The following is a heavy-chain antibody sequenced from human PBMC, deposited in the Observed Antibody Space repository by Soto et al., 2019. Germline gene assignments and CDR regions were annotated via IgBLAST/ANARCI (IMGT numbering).Heavy chain of an antibody. CDR3: AKDNAYYYDSSGSHNPYFDY. J-gene: IGHJ4*02. D-gene: IGHD3-22*01. CDR2: ISYDGSNK. CDR1: GFTFSSYG. V-gene: IGHV3-30*18. Sequence: GGSLRLSCAASGFTFSSYGMHWVRQAPGKGLEWAAVISYDGSNKYYADSVKGRFTISRDNSKNTLYLQMNSLRAEDTAVYYCAKDNAYYYDSSGSHNPYFDYWGQGTLVTVSS.